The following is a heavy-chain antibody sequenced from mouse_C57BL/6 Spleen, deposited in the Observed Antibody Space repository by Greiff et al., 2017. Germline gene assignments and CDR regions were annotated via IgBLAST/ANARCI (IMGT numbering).Heavy chain of an antibody. CDR1: GFTFTDYY. J-gene: IGHJ3*01. Sequence: EVKLVESGGGLVQPGGSLSLSCAASGFTFTDYYMSWVRQPPGKALEWLGFIRNKANGYTTEYSASVKGRFTISRDNSHSILYLQMNALRAEDSATYYCARSSLYYVYGSWFAYWGQGTLVTVSA. D-gene: IGHD2-2*01. CDR3: ARSSLYYVYGSWFAY. V-gene: IGHV7-3*01. CDR2: IRNKANGYTT.